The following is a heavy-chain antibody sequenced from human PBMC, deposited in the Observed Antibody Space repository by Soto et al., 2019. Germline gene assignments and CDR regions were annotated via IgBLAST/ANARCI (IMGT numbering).Heavy chain of an antibody. J-gene: IGHJ6*02. CDR1: EFIFSNYP. CDR2: ISDSGDTT. Sequence: GSLRLSCTASEFIFSNYPMSWVRQAPGKGLEWVSTISDSGDTTTYAASVEGRFTISRDNSRNTLFLQMSSLRADDTAVYYCAADIGVRVAGMDIWGQGTTVTVSS. V-gene: IGHV3-23*01. CDR3: AADIGVRVAGMDI. D-gene: IGHD2-15*01.